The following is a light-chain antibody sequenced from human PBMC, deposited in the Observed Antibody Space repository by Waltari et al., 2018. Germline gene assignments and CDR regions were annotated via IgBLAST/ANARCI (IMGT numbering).Light chain of an antibody. Sequence: QTVVTQEPSLSVSPGGTVTLTCGLTSGSVSTSNSPSWYQPTPGQAPRTLIYSTNSRSSGVSDRFFGSILGKKAALTITGAQADDEGDYYCVLYMGDGTCVFGGGTKLTVL. CDR1: SGSVSTSNS. J-gene: IGLJ3*02. CDR2: STN. V-gene: IGLV8-61*01. CDR3: VLYMGDGTCV.